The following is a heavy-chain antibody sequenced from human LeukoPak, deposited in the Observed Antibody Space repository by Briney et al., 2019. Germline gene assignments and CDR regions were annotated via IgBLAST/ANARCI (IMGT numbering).Heavy chain of an antibody. J-gene: IGHJ6*02. D-gene: IGHD6-19*01. V-gene: IGHV1-2*06. CDR1: GYTYTGYY. Sequence: GASVKVSCKASGYTYTGYYLHWVRQAPGRGLEWMGRINPNSGGSHYVQKFQGRVTMTRDTAIRTAYMELSRLRSDDTAVYYCARDPGGYSSGWYRFGNPCGMDVWGQGTTVTVSS. CDR2: INPNSGGS. CDR3: ARDPGGYSSGWYRFGNPCGMDV.